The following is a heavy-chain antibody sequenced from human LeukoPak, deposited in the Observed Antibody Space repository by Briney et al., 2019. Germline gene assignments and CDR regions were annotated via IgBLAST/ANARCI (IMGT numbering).Heavy chain of an antibody. CDR1: GYTFTSYG. D-gene: IGHD2-15*01. CDR3: ATGSGGSYSDYYYYYMDV. Sequence: ASVKVSCKASGYTFTSYGISWVRQAPGQGLEWMGWISAYNGNTIYAQKFQGRVTMTEDTSTDTAYMELSSLRSEDTAVYYCATGSGGSYSDYYYYYMDVWGKGTTVTVSS. CDR2: ISAYNGNT. J-gene: IGHJ6*03. V-gene: IGHV1-18*01.